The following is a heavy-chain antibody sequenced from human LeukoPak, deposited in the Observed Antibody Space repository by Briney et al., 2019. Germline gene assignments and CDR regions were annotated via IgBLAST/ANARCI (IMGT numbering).Heavy chain of an antibody. CDR3: ARQLSYGDFDY. D-gene: IGHD4-17*01. V-gene: IGHV4-59*08. CDR1: GSMYNYY. CDR2: IYYSGST. J-gene: IGHJ4*02. Sequence: SETLSLTCTVSGSMYNYYWSWIRQPPGKGLEWIGYIYYSGSTNYNPSLKSRVTISVDTSKNQFSLKLSSVTAADTAVYYCARQLSYGDFDYWGQGTLVTVSS.